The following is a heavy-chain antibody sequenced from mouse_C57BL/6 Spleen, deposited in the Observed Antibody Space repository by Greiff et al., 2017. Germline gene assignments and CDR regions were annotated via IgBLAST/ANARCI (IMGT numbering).Heavy chain of an antibody. CDR2: IYPGNSDT. CDR3: TSGTTVVEDWYFDV. J-gene: IGHJ1*03. Sequence: EVQLQQSGTVLARPGASVKMSCKTSGYTFTSYWMHWVKQRPGQGLEWIGAIYPGNSDTSYNQKFKGKAKLTAVTSASTAYMELSSLTNEDSAVYYCTSGTTVVEDWYFDVWGTGTTVTVSS. V-gene: IGHV1-5*01. D-gene: IGHD1-1*01. CDR1: GYTFTSYW.